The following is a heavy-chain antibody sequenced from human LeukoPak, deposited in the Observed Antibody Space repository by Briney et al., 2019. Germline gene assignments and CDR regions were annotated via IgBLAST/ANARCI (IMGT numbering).Heavy chain of an antibody. CDR2: IHYSGSS. J-gene: IGHJ4*02. V-gene: IGHV4-59*11. Sequence: PSETLFLTCIVSDGSITSHYWSWIRRPPGEGLEWVGFIHYSGSSNYNPSLKSRVTISIDTSKNQFSLKLNSVTAADTAVYYCATMLNYYDSSGYNFDYWGQGTLVTVSS. CDR3: ATMLNYYDSSGYNFDY. CDR1: DGSITSHY. D-gene: IGHD3-22*01.